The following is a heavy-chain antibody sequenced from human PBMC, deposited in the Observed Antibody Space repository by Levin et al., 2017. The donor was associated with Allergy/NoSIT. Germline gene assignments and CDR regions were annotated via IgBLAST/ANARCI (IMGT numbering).Heavy chain of an antibody. J-gene: IGHJ4*02. D-gene: IGHD5-24*01. V-gene: IGHV3-30*18. Sequence: GGSLRLSCEASGFSFSSYGMHWVRLAPGKGLEWLSVISYDGSSKYYADSVKGRFTISRDNSKNTAYLQINSLRAEDTAVYYCAKDTDGFNDYWGQGTLVTVSS. CDR2: ISYDGSSK. CDR3: AKDTDGFNDY. CDR1: GFSFSSYG.